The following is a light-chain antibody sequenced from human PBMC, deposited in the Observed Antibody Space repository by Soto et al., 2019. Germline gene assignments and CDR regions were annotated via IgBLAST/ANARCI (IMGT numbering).Light chain of an antibody. CDR2: GES. CDR3: QQRSNWLT. J-gene: IGKJ4*01. Sequence: EIVMTQSPATLSVSPGETTRLSCRASQSINSDVAWYQQKVGQNPRLLIHGESNRATGIPARFSGSGSGTDFTLTISSLEPEDFAVYYCQQRSNWLTFGGGTKVDIK. CDR1: QSINSD. V-gene: IGKV3-11*01.